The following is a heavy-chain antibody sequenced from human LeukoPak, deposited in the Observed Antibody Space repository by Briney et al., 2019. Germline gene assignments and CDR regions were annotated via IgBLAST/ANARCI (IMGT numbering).Heavy chain of an antibody. CDR1: GGTFSSYA. D-gene: IGHD1-1*01. Sequence: ASVKVSCKASGGTFSSYAISWVRQAPGQGLEWMGWINPNSGGTNYAQKFQGRVTMTRDTSISTAYMELSRLRSDDTAVYYCAAVQLEDPASDPWGQGTLVTVSS. V-gene: IGHV1-2*02. CDR2: INPNSGGT. J-gene: IGHJ5*02. CDR3: AAVQLEDPASDP.